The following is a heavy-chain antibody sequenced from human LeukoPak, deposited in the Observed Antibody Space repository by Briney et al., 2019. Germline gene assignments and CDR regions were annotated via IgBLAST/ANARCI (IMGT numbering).Heavy chain of an antibody. J-gene: IGHJ3*02. V-gene: IGHV3-23*01. CDR2: ISGGGDIT. Sequence: AGVSLRLSCAASGFNFANHAMSWVRQTPGKGLEWVSAISGGGDITYYADSVTGRFTISRDNSKNTLYLQMNSLRAEDTAVYYCAKDAYSSGWYAFDIWGQGTMVTVSS. CDR1: GFNFANHA. CDR3: AKDAYSSGWYAFDI. D-gene: IGHD6-19*01.